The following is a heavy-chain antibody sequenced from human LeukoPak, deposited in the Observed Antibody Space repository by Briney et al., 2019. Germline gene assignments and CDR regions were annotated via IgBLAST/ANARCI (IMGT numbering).Heavy chain of an antibody. CDR1: DGSMSPYY. J-gene: IGHJ6*03. CDR2: IFYNGNT. Sequence: SETLSLTCTVSDGSMSPYYWSWIRQSPGKGLEWIAYIFYNGNTKYNPSLWSRVTISIDTSRNQFFLNLNSVAAADTAVYYCARGGYYYLDVWGKGTTVTVSS. V-gene: IGHV4-59*01. CDR3: ARGGYYYLDV.